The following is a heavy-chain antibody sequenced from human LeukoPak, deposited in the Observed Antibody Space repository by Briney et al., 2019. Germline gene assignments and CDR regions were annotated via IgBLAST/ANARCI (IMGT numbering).Heavy chain of an antibody. CDR2: ISGSGGST. Sequence: GGSLRLSCATSGFTFSSYAMSWVRQAPGKGLEWVSAISGSGGSTYYADSVKGRFTISRDNSKNTLYLQMNSLRAEDTAVYYCAKVLYSSSWYEDYWGQGTLVTVSS. D-gene: IGHD6-13*01. J-gene: IGHJ4*02. V-gene: IGHV3-23*01. CDR3: AKVLYSSSWYEDY. CDR1: GFTFSSYA.